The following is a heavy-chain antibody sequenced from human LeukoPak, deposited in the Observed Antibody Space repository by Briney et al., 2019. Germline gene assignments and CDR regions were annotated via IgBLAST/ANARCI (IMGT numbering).Heavy chain of an antibody. Sequence: EASVKASSKASGYTFTGYYMHWVRQAPGQGLEWMGWINPNSGGTNYAQKFQGRVTMTRDTSISTAYMELSRLRSDDTAVYYCARDGGTTGTTIAFDIWGQGTMVTVSS. CDR1: GYTFTGYY. CDR3: ARDGGTTGTTIAFDI. V-gene: IGHV1-2*02. J-gene: IGHJ3*02. CDR2: INPNSGGT. D-gene: IGHD1-1*01.